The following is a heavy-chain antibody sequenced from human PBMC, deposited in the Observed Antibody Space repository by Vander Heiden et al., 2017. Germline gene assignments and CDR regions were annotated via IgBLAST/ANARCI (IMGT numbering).Heavy chain of an antibody. D-gene: IGHD3-10*01. CDR3: ARVPFGYFDY. CDR2: IYYSGTT. V-gene: IGHV4-39*01. J-gene: IGHJ4*02. CDR1: GGSISSSTYY. Sequence: QLQLQESGPGLLKPSETLSLTRIVSGGSISSSTYYWGWIRQPPGKGLEWIGSIYYSGTTYYNPSLKSRVTISVDTAKNQFSLKLRSVTAADTAVYYCARVPFGYFDYWGQGTLVTVSS.